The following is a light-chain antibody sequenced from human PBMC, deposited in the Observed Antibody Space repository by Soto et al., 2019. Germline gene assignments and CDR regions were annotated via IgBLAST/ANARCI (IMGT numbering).Light chain of an antibody. CDR2: GAS. CDR1: QSINSSY. CDR3: QQYGSSLLYT. V-gene: IGKV3-20*01. Sequence: EIVLTQSPGTLSLSPGERATLSCRASQSINSSYLAWYQQKPGQAPRLLIYGASSRATGIPDRFSGGGSGTDFPLTISSLETEDFAVYYCQQYGSSLLYTFGQGTKLEIK. J-gene: IGKJ2*01.